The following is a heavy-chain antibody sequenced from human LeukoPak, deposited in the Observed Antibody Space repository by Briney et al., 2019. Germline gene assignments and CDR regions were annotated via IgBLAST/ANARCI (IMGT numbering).Heavy chain of an antibody. Sequence: SETLSLTCAVSGGSISSGGYSWSWLRQPPGTGLEWIGYIYYSGSTYYNPSLKSRVTISVDTSKNQFSLKLSSVTAADTAVYYCARRLRLGELSFRPWDYWGQGTLVTVSS. CDR3: ARRLRLGELSFRPWDY. CDR1: GGSISSGGYS. CDR2: IYYSGST. D-gene: IGHD3-16*02. J-gene: IGHJ4*02. V-gene: IGHV4-30-4*07.